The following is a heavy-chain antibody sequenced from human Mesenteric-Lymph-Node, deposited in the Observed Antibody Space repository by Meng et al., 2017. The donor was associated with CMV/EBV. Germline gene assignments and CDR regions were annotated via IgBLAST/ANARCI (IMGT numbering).Heavy chain of an antibody. CDR3: ARDLLEGAGRLADAVDV. J-gene: IGHJ3*01. CDR2: ISFDGSNK. D-gene: IGHD6-13*01. Sequence: GESLKISCAASGFTFTSYGFHWVRQAPGKGLEWLAVISFDGSNKYYTDSVQGRFSISRDNFNNILYLQMNSLRTDDSGVYYCARDLLEGAGRLADAVDVWGQGTVVTVSS. V-gene: IGHV3-30-3*01. CDR1: GFTFTSYG.